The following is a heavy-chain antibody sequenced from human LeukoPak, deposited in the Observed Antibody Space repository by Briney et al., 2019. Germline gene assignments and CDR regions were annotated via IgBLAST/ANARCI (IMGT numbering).Heavy chain of an antibody. V-gene: IGHV1-18*01. CDR3: ARDVGRSYDLDY. Sequence: ASVTVSCKASGYTFTIYGISWVRQAPGQGLEWMGWISAYNGNTDYAQSLQGRVTMTIDTSTSTAYMELRSLRSDGTAVYYCARDVGRSYDLDYWGQGTLVTVSS. CDR2: ISAYNGNT. D-gene: IGHD3-16*01. J-gene: IGHJ4*02. CDR1: GYTFTIYG.